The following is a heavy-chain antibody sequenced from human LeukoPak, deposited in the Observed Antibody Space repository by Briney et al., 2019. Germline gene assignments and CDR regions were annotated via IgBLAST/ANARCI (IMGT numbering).Heavy chain of an antibody. Sequence: PGGSLRLSRAASGFSFSTYSTNCVRQAPGKGLEWGSYIHKSGTITYYRDSVKGRFTISRDNAKNSLYLQMHSLRDEDTAVYYCARDPHALGFWGPGTLVTVSS. CDR2: IHKSGTIT. CDR3: ARDPHALGF. CDR1: GFSFSTYS. J-gene: IGHJ4*02. V-gene: IGHV3-48*02.